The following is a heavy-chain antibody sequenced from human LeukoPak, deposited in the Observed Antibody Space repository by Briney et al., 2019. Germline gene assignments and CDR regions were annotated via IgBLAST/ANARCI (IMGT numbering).Heavy chain of an antibody. CDR2: IYYSGST. J-gene: IGHJ5*02. V-gene: IGHV4-59*01. CDR3: ARDNGSGYDYVRDRWFDP. Sequence: SETLSLTRTVSGGSISSYYWSWIRQPPGKGLEWIGYIYYSGSTNYNPSLKSRVTISVDTSKNQFSLKLSSVTAADTAVYYCARDNGSGYDYVRDRWFDPWGQGTLVTVSS. CDR1: GGSISSYY. D-gene: IGHD5-12*01.